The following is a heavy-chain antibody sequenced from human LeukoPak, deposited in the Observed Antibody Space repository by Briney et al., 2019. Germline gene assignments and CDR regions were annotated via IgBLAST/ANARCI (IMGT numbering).Heavy chain of an antibody. CDR2: IYYGGST. Sequence: SETLSLTCTVSGGSISSYYWSWIRQPPGKGLEWIGYIYYGGSTNYNPSLKSRVTISVDTSKSQFSLKLSSVTAADTAVYYCAREVVVGYYFDYWGQGTLVTVSS. V-gene: IGHV4-59*01. CDR3: AREVVVGYYFDY. D-gene: IGHD2-2*01. J-gene: IGHJ4*02. CDR1: GGSISSYY.